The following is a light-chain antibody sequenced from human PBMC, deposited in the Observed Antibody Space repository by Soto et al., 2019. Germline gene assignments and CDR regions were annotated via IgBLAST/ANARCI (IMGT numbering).Light chain of an antibody. Sequence: DIQLTQSPSFLSASVGDRVTITCRASQGISSYLAWYQQRPGEPPELLIYGASTLQSGVASRFSGSGSGTEFTLTISSLQPEDFATYFCQQYGRSPTTFGQGTKVEIK. CDR3: QQYGRSPTT. CDR1: QGISSY. J-gene: IGKJ1*01. V-gene: IGKV1-9*01. CDR2: GAS.